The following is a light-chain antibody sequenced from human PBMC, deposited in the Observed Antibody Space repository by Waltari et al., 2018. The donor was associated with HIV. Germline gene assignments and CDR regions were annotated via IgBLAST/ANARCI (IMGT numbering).Light chain of an antibody. J-gene: IGLJ2*01. CDR3: AAWDDSLNGPV. CDR2: SNN. Sequence: QSVLTQPPSASGTPGQRVTISCSGSSSNIGSNTVNWYQQLPGTAPKLRIYSNNQRPSGVPDRFSGSKSGTSASLAIIGLQSEDEADYYCAAWDDSLNGPVFGGGTKLTVL. CDR1: SSNIGSNT. V-gene: IGLV1-44*01.